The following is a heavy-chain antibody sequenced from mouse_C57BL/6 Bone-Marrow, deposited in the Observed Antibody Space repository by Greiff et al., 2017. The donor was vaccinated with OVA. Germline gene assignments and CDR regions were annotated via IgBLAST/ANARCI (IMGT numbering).Heavy chain of an antibody. CDR2: IVPENGDT. D-gene: IGHD2-3*01. Sequence: VQLQQSGAELVRPGASVKLSCTASGFNIKDDYMHWVKQRPEQGLEWIGWIVPENGDTEYASKFQGKATITADTSSNTAYLQLNSLTSEDTAVYYCTTGDGYYPWFAYWGQGTLVTVSA. V-gene: IGHV14-4*01. CDR3: TTGDGYYPWFAY. J-gene: IGHJ3*01. CDR1: GFNIKDDY.